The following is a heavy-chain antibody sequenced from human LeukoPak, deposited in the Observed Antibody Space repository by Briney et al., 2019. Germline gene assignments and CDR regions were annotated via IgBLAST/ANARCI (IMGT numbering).Heavy chain of an antibody. Sequence: PSETLSLTCTVSGGSISSSSYYWGWIRQPPGKGLEWIGEINHSGSTNYNPSLKSRVTISVDTSKNQFSLKVRSVTAADTAVYYCARGRIPIAVAVPFDSWGQGILVTVSS. CDR1: GGSISSSSYY. V-gene: IGHV4-39*07. J-gene: IGHJ4*02. D-gene: IGHD6-19*01. CDR2: INHSGST. CDR3: ARGRIPIAVAVPFDS.